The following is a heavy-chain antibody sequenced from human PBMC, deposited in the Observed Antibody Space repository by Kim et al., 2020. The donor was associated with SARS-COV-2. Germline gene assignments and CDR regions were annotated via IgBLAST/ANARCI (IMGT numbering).Heavy chain of an antibody. V-gene: IGHV3-23*01. CDR3: AKGTGGDPFYYYYYGMDV. Sequence: GVSLRLSCAASGFTFSSYAMSWVRQAPGKGLEWVSAISGSGGSTYYADSVKGRFTISRDNSKNTLYLQMNSLRAEDTAVYYCAKGTGGDPFYYYYYGMDVWGQGTTVTVSS. CDR2: ISGSGGST. CDR1: GFTFSSYA. D-gene: IGHD7-27*01. J-gene: IGHJ6*02.